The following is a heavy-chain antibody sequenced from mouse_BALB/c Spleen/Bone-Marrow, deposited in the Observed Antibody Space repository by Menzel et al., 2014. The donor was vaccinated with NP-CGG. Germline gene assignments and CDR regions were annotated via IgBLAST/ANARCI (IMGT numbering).Heavy chain of an antibody. V-gene: IGHV1-7*01. CDR2: INPSTGYT. D-gene: IGHD2-12*01. CDR1: GYTFTIYW. J-gene: IGHJ3*01. Sequence: VQLQESGAELAKPGASVKMSCKASGYTFTIYWMHWVKQRPGQGLEWIGYINPSTGYTEYNQKFKDKATLTADKSSSTAYMQLNSLTSEDPAVYYCARYGGRSYDGFAYWGQGTLVTVSA. CDR3: ARYGGRSYDGFAY.